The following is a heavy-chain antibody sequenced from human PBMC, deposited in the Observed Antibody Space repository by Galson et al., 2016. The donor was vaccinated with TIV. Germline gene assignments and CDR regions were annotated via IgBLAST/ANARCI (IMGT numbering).Heavy chain of an antibody. CDR1: GYIIINYY. Sequence: SVKVSCKASGYIIINYYIHWVRQAPGQGLEWLGWFNPDSGATQYAQKFQGRVTMTRDTSISTAYMELRRLISDDTAVYYCARVNWARAFDYWGQGTQVTVSS. CDR3: ARVNWARAFDY. V-gene: IGHV1-2*02. CDR2: FNPDSGAT. D-gene: IGHD7-27*01. J-gene: IGHJ4*02.